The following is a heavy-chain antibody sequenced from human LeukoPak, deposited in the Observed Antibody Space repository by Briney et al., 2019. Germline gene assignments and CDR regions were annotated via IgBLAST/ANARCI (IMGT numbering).Heavy chain of an antibody. J-gene: IGHJ4*02. D-gene: IGHD1-26*01. CDR1: GFTFSSYW. CDR3: ASLEWELKYYFDY. Sequence: GGSLRLSCAASGFTFSSYWMSRVRQAPGKGLEWVANIKQDGSEKYYVDSVKGRFTISRDNAKNSLYLQMNSLRAEDTAVYYCASLEWELKYYFDYWGQGTLVTVSS. CDR2: IKQDGSEK. V-gene: IGHV3-7*01.